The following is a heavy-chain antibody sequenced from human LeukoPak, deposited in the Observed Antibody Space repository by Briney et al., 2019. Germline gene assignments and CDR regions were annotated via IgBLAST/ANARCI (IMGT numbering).Heavy chain of an antibody. V-gene: IGHV4-31*03. J-gene: IGHJ6*02. Sequence: PSETLSLTCTVSGGSISSSSYYWSWIRQHPGKGLEWIGYIYYSGSTYYNPSLKSRVTISVDTSKNQFSLKLSSVTAADTAVYYCARDPSQYYYYGMDVWGQGTTVTVSS. CDR1: GGSISSSSYY. CDR3: ARDPSQYYYYGMDV. CDR2: IYYSGST.